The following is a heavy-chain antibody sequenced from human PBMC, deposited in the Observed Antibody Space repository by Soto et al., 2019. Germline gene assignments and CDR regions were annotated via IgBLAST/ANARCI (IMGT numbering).Heavy chain of an antibody. Sequence: QVQLVQSGAEVKKPGSSVKVCCKASGGTFSSYAISWERQAPGQGLEWMGGIIPNFGTANYAQNFQGRVTITAEESTSRAYMELISMRSEDTAVYYCARTGLINGYCSGGSCYSGEYVQHWGKVTLVTVSP. CDR3: ARTGLINGYCSGGSCYSGEYVQH. D-gene: IGHD2-15*01. CDR1: GGTFSSYA. V-gene: IGHV1-69*01. J-gene: IGHJ1*01. CDR2: IIPNFGTA.